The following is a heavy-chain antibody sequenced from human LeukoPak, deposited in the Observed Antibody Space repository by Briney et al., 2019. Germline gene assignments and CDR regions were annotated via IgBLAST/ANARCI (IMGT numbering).Heavy chain of an antibody. Sequence: GGSLRLSCAASGFTFSSSAMTWVRQAPGMGMEWVSLISGSGGNTYYADSVKGRFTISRDNSKNTLYLQVNSLRAEDTAVYHCAKDIQCTYWGQGTLVTVSS. D-gene: IGHD2-21*01. J-gene: IGHJ4*02. CDR1: GFTFSSSA. CDR2: ISGSGGNT. V-gene: IGHV3-23*01. CDR3: AKDIQCTY.